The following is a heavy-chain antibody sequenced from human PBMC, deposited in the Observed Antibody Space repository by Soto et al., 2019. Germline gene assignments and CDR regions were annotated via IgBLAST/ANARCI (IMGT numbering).Heavy chain of an antibody. V-gene: IGHV3-13*05. CDR3: ARAYTGRLPRRADYYYAMDV. D-gene: IGHD2-2*02. J-gene: IGHJ6*02. Sequence: GESLKISCATSGFTFSNFDMHWVRQVPGKGLEWVSAIGAARDPYYLGSVKGRFTISRENAKNSVYLQMNDLRAGDSAVYYCARAYTGRLPRRADYYYAMDVWGQGTTVTVSS. CDR1: GFTFSNFD. CDR2: IGAARDP.